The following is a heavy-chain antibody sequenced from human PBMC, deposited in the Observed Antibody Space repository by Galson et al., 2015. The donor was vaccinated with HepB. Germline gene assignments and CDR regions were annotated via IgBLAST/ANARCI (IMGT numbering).Heavy chain of an antibody. D-gene: IGHD4-17*01. CDR2: ISSSSSYM. CDR3: ARETDHGDYVVFGRPFAH. CDR1: GFTFSGYS. V-gene: IGHV3-21*01. J-gene: IGHJ4*02. Sequence: SLRLSCAASGFTFSGYSMNWVRQAPGKGLEWVSSISSSSSYMYYADSVKGRFTISRDNAKNSLYLQMNSLRAEDTAVYYCARETDHGDYVVFGRPFAHRGQAPLAPLPS.